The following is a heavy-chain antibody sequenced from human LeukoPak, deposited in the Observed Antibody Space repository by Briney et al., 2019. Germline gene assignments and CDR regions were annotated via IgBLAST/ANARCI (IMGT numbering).Heavy chain of an antibody. CDR2: INPNSGGT. D-gene: IGHD6-19*01. CDR3: ARDLRRVRSIAVAGTLDY. CDR1: GYTFTGYY. Sequence: ASVKVSCKASGYTFTGYYIHWVRQAPGQGLEWMGLINPNSGGTNYAQKFQGRVTMTRDTSISTAYMELSRLRSDDTAVYYCARDLRRVRSIAVAGTLDYWGQGTLVTVSS. J-gene: IGHJ4*02. V-gene: IGHV1-2*02.